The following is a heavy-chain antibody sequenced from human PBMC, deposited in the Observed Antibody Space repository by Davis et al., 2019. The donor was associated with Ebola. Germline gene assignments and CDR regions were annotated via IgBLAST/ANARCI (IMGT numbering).Heavy chain of an antibody. CDR2: IKSKTDGGTT. CDR3: TTDRAVDRGYYYGMDV. Sequence: PGGSLRLSCAASGFTFSNAWMNWVRQAPGKGLEWVGRIKSKTDGGTTDYAAPVKGRFTISRDDSKNTLYLQMNSLKTEDTAVYYCTTDRAVDRGYYYGMDVWGQGTTVTVSS. V-gene: IGHV3-15*07. J-gene: IGHJ6*02. CDR1: GFTFSNAW. D-gene: IGHD5-12*01.